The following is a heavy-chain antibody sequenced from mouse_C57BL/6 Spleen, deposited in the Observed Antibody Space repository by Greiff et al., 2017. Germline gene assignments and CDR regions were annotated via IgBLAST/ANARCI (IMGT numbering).Heavy chain of an antibody. Sequence: EVKLMESGPGLVKPSQSLSLTCSVTGYSITSGYYWNWIRQFPGNKLEWMGYISYDGSNNYNPSLKNRISITRDTSKNQFFLKLNSVTTEDTATYYCARHGNYPLYAMDDWGQGTSVTVSS. CDR3: ARHGNYPLYAMDD. V-gene: IGHV3-6*01. D-gene: IGHD2-1*01. J-gene: IGHJ4*01. CDR2: ISYDGSN. CDR1: GYSITSGYY.